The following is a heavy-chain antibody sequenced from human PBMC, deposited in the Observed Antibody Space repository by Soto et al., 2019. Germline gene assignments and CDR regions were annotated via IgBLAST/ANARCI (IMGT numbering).Heavy chain of an antibody. CDR2: ISGSGGST. CDR3: AKVIPHPKDIVVVVAALDAFDI. V-gene: IGHV3-23*01. Sequence: EVQLLESGGGLVQPGGSLRLSCAASGFTFSSYAMSWVRQAPGKGLEWVSAISGSGGSTYYADSVKGRFTISRDNSKNTLYLQMNSLRAEDTAVYYCAKVIPHPKDIVVVVAALDAFDIWGQGTMVTVSS. CDR1: GFTFSSYA. J-gene: IGHJ3*02. D-gene: IGHD2-15*01.